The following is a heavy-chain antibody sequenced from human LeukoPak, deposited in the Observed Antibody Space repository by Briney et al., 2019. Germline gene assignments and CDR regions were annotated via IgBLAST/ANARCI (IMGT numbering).Heavy chain of an antibody. D-gene: IGHD3-22*01. CDR1: GGSISSYY. CDR3: ATLQSSGYDYSDY. J-gene: IGHJ4*02. CDR2: VYYSGST. Sequence: SETLSLTCTVSGGSISSYYWSWIRQPPGKGLEWIGYVYYSGSTDYNPYLKGRVTMSVDTSKSQFSLKLSSVAAADTAVYYCATLQSSGYDYSDYWGQGTLVTVSS. V-gene: IGHV4-59*08.